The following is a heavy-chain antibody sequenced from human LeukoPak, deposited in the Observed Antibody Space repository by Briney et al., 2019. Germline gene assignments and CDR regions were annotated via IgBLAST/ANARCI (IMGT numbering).Heavy chain of an antibody. Sequence: SETLSLTCTVSGGSISSYYWSWIRQPAGKGLEWIGRIYTSGSTNYNPSLKSRVTISVDTSKNQFSLKLSSVTAADTAVYYCARDYPYYGSGSYIGSRFDPWGQGTLVTVSS. D-gene: IGHD3-10*01. J-gene: IGHJ5*02. V-gene: IGHV4-4*07. CDR1: GGSISSYY. CDR2: IYTSGST. CDR3: ARDYPYYGSGSYIGSRFDP.